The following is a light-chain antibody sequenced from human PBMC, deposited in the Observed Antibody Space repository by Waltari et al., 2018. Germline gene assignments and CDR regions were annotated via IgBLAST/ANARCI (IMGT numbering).Light chain of an antibody. CDR2: EVN. Sequence: QSGLTQPASVPGSLGQSNTISCSGTSSYVGRYNLFPWFQQYPDKAPKLIIFEVNKLPSGVSNRFSGSKSGNTASLTISGLQAEGEADYYCCSYAGSGIYVFGTGAKVTVL. CDR1: SSYVGRYNL. J-gene: IGLJ1*01. CDR3: CSYAGSGIYV. V-gene: IGLV2-23*02.